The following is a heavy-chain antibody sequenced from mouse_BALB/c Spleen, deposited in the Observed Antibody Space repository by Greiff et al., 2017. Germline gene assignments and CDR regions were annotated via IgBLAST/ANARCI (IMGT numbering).Heavy chain of an antibody. CDR1: GFTFSSYG. CDR3: ARDRFDYDGGYAMDY. D-gene: IGHD2-4*01. Sequence: EVQGVESGGGLVQPGGSLKLSCAASGFTFSSYGMSWVRQTPDKRLELVATINSNGGSTYYPDSVKGRFTISRDNAKNTLYLQMSSLKSEDTAMYYCARDRFDYDGGYAMDYWGQGTSVTVSS. V-gene: IGHV5-6-3*01. CDR2: INSNGGST. J-gene: IGHJ4*01.